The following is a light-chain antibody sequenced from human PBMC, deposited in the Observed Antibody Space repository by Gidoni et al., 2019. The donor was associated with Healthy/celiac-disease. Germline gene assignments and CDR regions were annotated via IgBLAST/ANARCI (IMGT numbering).Light chain of an antibody. CDR2: AAS. J-gene: IGKJ2*01. CDR1: QGISSY. CDR3: QQPGT. Sequence: IQLTQSPSSLSASVGDRVTITCRASQGISSYLAWYQQKPGKAPKLLIYAASTLQSGVPSRFSGSGSGTDFTLTISSRQPEDFATYYCQQPGTFGQGTKLEIK. V-gene: IGKV1-9*01.